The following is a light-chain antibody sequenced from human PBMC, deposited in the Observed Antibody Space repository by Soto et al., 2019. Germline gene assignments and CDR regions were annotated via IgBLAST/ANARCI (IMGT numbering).Light chain of an antibody. CDR2: KAS. CDR3: QQDNSYSPT. V-gene: IGKV1-5*03. CDR1: QGISVW. J-gene: IGKJ1*01. Sequence: DIQMTQSPSTLSASVGDRVTITCRASQGISVWLGWYQQKAGKAPNLLIYKASRLESGVPSRFSGSGSETEFTLTISGLQPGDSATYYCQQDNSYSPTFGQGTKVDIK.